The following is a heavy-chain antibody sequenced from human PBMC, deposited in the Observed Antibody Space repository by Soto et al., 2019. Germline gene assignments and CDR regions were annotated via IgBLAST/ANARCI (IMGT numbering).Heavy chain of an antibody. CDR1: GFRFSDHY. Sequence: QVQLVESGGGLVEPGGSLRLSCAASGFRFSDHYMTWIRQAPGKGLEWVSKISGGGTTMYYADSVKGRFTVSRDNAKNSLYLQMNSLRAEDTAVYYCAGDPYYYGSAFWGQGTLFTVSS. J-gene: IGHJ4*02. V-gene: IGHV3-11*01. CDR2: ISGGGTTM. D-gene: IGHD3-10*01. CDR3: AGDPYYYGSAF.